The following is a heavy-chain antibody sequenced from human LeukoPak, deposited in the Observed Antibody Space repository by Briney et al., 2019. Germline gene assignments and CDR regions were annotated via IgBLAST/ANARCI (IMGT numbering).Heavy chain of an antibody. CDR2: MYHSGST. V-gene: IGHV4-30-2*01. Sequence: SQTLSLTCAVSGGSISSGGYSWSWIRQPPGKGLEWIAYMYHSGSTYYNPSLKSRVTISVDRSQNQFSLKLNSVTAADTAVYYCARGFGELLPNFDYRGQGTLVTVSS. CDR3: ARGFGELLPNFDY. CDR1: GGSISSGGYS. D-gene: IGHD3-10*01. J-gene: IGHJ4*02.